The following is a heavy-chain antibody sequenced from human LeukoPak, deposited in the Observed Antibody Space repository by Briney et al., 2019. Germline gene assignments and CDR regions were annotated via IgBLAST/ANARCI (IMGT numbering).Heavy chain of an antibody. D-gene: IGHD3-22*01. CDR2: ISYDGSNK. Sequence: PGGSLRLSCAASGFTFINYGMHWVRQAPGKGLEWVALISYDGSNKYYADSVKGRFTISRDNSKNTLYLQMNSLRAEDTAVYYCARESLLLDSYYFDYWGQGTLVTVSS. V-gene: IGHV3-30*03. CDR3: ARESLLLDSYYFDY. J-gene: IGHJ4*02. CDR1: GFTFINYG.